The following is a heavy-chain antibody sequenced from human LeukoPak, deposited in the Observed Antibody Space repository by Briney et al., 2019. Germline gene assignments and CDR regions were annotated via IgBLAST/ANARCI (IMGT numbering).Heavy chain of an antibody. Sequence: SETLSLTCAVYGGSFSGYYWSWIRQPPGKGLEWIGEINHSGSTNYNPSPKSRVTISVDTSKNQFSLKLSSVTAADTAVYYCARATYSYGYHYFDYWGQGTLVTVSS. CDR2: INHSGST. J-gene: IGHJ4*02. CDR3: ARATYSYGYHYFDY. CDR1: GGSFSGYY. D-gene: IGHD5-18*01. V-gene: IGHV4-34*01.